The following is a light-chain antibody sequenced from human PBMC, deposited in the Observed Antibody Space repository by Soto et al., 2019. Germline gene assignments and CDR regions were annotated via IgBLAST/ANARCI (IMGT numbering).Light chain of an antibody. Sequence: QSALTQPASVSGSPGQSITISCTGTSSDVGGYNYVSWYQQHPGKAPKLMIYEVSKRPSGVPDRFSGSKSGNMASLTVSGLQAEDEADYYCTSYAGNKGWVFGGGTKLTVL. CDR1: SSDVGGYNY. V-gene: IGLV2-8*01. J-gene: IGLJ3*02. CDR3: TSYAGNKGWV. CDR2: EVS.